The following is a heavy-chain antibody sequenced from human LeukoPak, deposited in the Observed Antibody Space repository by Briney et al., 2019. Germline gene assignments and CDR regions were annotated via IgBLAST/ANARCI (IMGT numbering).Heavy chain of an antibody. J-gene: IGHJ6*02. Sequence: GGSLRLSCAASGFTFSSYSMNWARQAPGKGLEWVSSISSSSSYIYYADSVKGRFTISRDNAKNSLYLQMNSLRAEDTAVYYCARGTPLQIAAAGRRNYYGMDVWGQGTTVTVSS. D-gene: IGHD6-13*01. V-gene: IGHV3-21*03. CDR1: GFTFSSYS. CDR2: ISSSSSYI. CDR3: ARGTPLQIAAAGRRNYYGMDV.